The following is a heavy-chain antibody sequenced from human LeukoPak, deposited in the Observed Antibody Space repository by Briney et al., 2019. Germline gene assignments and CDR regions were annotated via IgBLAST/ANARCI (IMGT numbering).Heavy chain of an antibody. D-gene: IGHD2-21*02. J-gene: IGHJ4*02. V-gene: IGHV3-23*01. CDR1: LFTFSNYA. CDR3: DASSCGGDCYSGLDN. Sequence: TGGSLRLSCAASLFTFSNYAMKWVRQAPGKGLDWVSAISGSGGGTYYADSVKGRFTISRDNSKNTLYLQMNSLRAEDTAVYCFDASSCGGDCYSGLDNWGQGTLVTVSS. CDR2: ISGSGGGT.